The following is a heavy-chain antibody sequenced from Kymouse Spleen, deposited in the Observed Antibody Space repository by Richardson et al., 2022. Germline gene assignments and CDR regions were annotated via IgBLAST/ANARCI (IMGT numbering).Heavy chain of an antibody. V-gene: IGHV3-33*01. CDR3: AREITMVRGVPTHYYGMDV. J-gene: IGHJ6*02. D-gene: IGHD3-10*01. CDR1: GFTFSSYG. Sequence: QVQLVESGGGVVQPGRSLRLSCAASGFTFSSYGMHWVRQAPGKGLEWVAVIWYDGSNKYYADSVKGRFTISRDNSKNTLYLQMNSLRAEDTAVYYCAREITMVRGVPTHYYGMDVWGQGTTVTVSS. CDR2: IWYDGSNK.